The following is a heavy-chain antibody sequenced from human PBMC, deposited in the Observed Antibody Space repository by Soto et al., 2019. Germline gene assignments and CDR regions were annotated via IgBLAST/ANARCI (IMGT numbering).Heavy chain of an antibody. Sequence: PGGSLRLSCVASGFDLTSSRMNWVRQAPGKGLEWVASISGSGKDTFYRHSVKGRFAISRDSAGTSLFLRMDSVKVEDTAVYHCARGYWRVGELYFFDYWGQGTQVTVSS. CDR3: ARGYWRVGELYFFDY. D-gene: IGHD2-8*02. CDR2: ISGSGKDT. CDR1: GFDLTSSR. V-gene: IGHV3-21*01. J-gene: IGHJ4*02.